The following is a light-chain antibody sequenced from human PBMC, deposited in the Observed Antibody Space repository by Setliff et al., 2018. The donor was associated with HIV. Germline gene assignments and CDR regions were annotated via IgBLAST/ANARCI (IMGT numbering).Light chain of an antibody. J-gene: IGLJ1*01. CDR2: EVS. Sequence: QSALAQPASVSGSPGQSTTIPCTGTSSDIGGYNFVSWYQQHPGKAPKLMVYEVSNRPSGVSNRFSGSKSGNTASLTISGLQAEDEADYYCSSFTSSSTHGFGTGTKV. CDR3: SSFTSSSTHG. V-gene: IGLV2-14*01. CDR1: SSDIGGYNF.